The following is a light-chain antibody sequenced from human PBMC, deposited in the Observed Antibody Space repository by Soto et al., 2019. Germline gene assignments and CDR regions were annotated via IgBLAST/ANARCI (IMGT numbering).Light chain of an antibody. CDR2: DAS. CDR3: QQYNGYSTWT. Sequence: DIQLTQSPSTLSASVGDRITLTCRASQSVSVWLAWYQQIPGKAPKSLIFDASRLATGVPSRFSGSGSGTEFSPTISGLQPDDFATYYCQQYNGYSTWTFGQGTRVETK. CDR1: QSVSVW. V-gene: IGKV1-5*01. J-gene: IGKJ1*01.